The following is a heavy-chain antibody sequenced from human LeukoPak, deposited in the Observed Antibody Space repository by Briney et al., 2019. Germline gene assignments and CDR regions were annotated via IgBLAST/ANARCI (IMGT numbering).Heavy chain of an antibody. CDR3: ASLKTVVAATYYYYGMDV. D-gene: IGHD2-15*01. V-gene: IGHV4-59*05. J-gene: IGHJ6*02. Sequence: SETLSLTCTVSGGSISNHYWSWIRQPPGKGLEWIGSIYYSGSTYYNPSLKSRVTISVDTSKNQFSLKLCSVTAADTAVYYCASLKTVVAATYYYYGMDVWGQGTTVTVSS. CDR2: IYYSGST. CDR1: GGSISNHY.